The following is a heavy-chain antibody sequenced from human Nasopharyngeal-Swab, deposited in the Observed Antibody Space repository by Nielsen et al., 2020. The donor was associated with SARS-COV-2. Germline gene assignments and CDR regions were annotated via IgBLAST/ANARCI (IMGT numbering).Heavy chain of an antibody. CDR2: IIPIFGTA. J-gene: IGHJ6*03. CDR1: RGTFSSYA. V-gene: IGHV1-69*13. CDR3: ARGGWKRYYYYYMDV. D-gene: IGHD6-19*01. Sequence: SVKVSCKASRGTFSSYAISWVRQAPGQGLEWMGGIIPIFGTANYAQKFQGRVTITADESTSTAYMELSSLRSEDTAVYYCARGGWKRYYYYYMDVWGKGTTVTVSS.